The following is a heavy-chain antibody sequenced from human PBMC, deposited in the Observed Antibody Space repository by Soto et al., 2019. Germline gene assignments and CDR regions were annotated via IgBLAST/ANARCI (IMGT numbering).Heavy chain of an antibody. V-gene: IGHV5-51*01. D-gene: IGHD2-8*02. Sequence: GDSLKISCKGFGYSFTSYWIGWVRQMPGKGLEWMGIIYPGDSDTRYSPSFQGQVTISADKSISTAYLQWSSLKASDTAMYYCARKGYCTASRCSYSMDVWGQGTTVTVSS. CDR1: GYSFTSYW. CDR2: IYPGDSDT. J-gene: IGHJ6*02. CDR3: ARKGYCTASRCSYSMDV.